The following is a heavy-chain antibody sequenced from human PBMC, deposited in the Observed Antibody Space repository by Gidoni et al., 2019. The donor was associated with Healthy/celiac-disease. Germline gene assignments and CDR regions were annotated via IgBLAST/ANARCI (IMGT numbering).Heavy chain of an antibody. J-gene: IGHJ4*02. Sequence: EVQLVESGGGLGKPGGSLRLYCAASGFTLRSYSMNWARQAPGKGLEWVSSISSSSSYIYYADSVKGRCTISRDNAKNSLYLQMNSRRAEDTAVYYCARAMGLVLRGYYFDYWGQGTLVTVSS. CDR3: ARAMGLVLRGYYFDY. D-gene: IGHD6-19*01. CDR1: GFTLRSYS. V-gene: IGHV3-21*01. CDR2: ISSSSSYI.